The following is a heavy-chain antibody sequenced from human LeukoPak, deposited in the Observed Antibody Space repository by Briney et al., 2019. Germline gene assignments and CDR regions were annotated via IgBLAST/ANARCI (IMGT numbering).Heavy chain of an antibody. CDR3: ARSSITMIVRS. V-gene: IGHV3-11*01. CDR1: GFTFSDYY. J-gene: IGHJ4*02. CDR2: ISSSGSTI. D-gene: IGHD3-22*01. Sequence: GGSLRLSCAASGFTFSDYYMGWIRQAPGKGLEWVSYISSSGSTIYYADSVKGRFTISRDNAKNSLYLQMNSLRAEDTAVYYCARSSITMIVRSWGQGTLVTVSS.